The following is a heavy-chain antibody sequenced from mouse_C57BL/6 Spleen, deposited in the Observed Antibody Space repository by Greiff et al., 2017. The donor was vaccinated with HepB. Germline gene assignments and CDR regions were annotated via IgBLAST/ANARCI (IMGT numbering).Heavy chain of an antibody. CDR2: ISYSGST. D-gene: IGHD2-3*01. V-gene: IGHV3-1*01. J-gene: IGHJ4*01. CDR3: ARDADGYYGSGAMDY. Sequence: EVQRVESGPGMVKPSQSLSLTCTVTGYSITSGYDWHWIRHFPGNKLEWMGYISYSGSTNYNPSLKSRISITHDTSKNHFFLKLNSVTTEDTATYYCARDADGYYGSGAMDYWGQGTSVTVSS. CDR1: GYSITSGYD.